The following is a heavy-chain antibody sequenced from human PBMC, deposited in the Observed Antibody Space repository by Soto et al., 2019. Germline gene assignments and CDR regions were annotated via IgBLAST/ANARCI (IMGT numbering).Heavy chain of an antibody. D-gene: IGHD3-10*01. V-gene: IGHV3-23*01. CDR1: GFTFSNYA. Sequence: GGSLRLSCTASGFTFSNYAWSWVRQAPGESLKCVSMIGGSGGSTYYADSVKGRFTISRDDSKNTLYLHMNSLRAEDTAVYYCAKFFSGSFLTPFDCWGQGTPVTVSS. CDR2: IGGSGGST. J-gene: IGHJ4*02. CDR3: AKFFSGSFLTPFDC.